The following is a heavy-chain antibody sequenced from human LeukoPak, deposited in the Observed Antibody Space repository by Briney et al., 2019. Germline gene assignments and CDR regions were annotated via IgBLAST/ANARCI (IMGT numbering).Heavy chain of an antibody. CDR2: IYHSGST. D-gene: IGHD3-9*01. Sequence: SETLSLTCTVSGYSISSGHYWGWIRQPPGKGLEWIGSIYHSGSTYYNPSLKSRVTISVDTSKNQFSLKVSSVTAADTAVYYCARTFHDVLTGLDDAFDIWGQGTMVTVSS. CDR3: ARTFHDVLTGLDDAFDI. CDR1: GYSISSGHY. V-gene: IGHV4-38-2*02. J-gene: IGHJ3*02.